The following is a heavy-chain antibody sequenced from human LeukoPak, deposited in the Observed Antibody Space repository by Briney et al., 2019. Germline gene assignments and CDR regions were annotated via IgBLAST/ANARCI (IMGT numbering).Heavy chain of an antibody. Sequence: GGSLRLSCAVSGVTFTDYDINWVRQAPGKGLEWGSLISGRVHRTHYADPVKGRFTISRDNAKKSLSLQMNRLRAQATAVYYCARDRDFAGRGWDGAFDNWGQGTVVTVPS. V-gene: IGHV3-11*01. CDR1: GVTFTDYD. CDR2: ISGRVHRT. CDR3: ARDRDFAGRGWDGAFDN. J-gene: IGHJ3*02. D-gene: IGHD6-19*01.